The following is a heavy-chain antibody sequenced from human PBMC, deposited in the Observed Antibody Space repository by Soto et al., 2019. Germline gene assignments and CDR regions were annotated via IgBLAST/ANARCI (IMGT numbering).Heavy chain of an antibody. CDR3: ARDRPMYYYDSSGYCLNWFDP. CDR2: IIPIFGTA. D-gene: IGHD3-22*01. Sequence: SVKVSCKASGGTFSSYAISWVRQAPGQGLEWMGGIIPIFGTANYAQKFQGRVTITADESTSTAYMELSSLRSEDTAVYYCARDRPMYYYDSSGYCLNWFDPWGQGTLVTVSS. CDR1: GGTFSSYA. V-gene: IGHV1-69*13. J-gene: IGHJ5*02.